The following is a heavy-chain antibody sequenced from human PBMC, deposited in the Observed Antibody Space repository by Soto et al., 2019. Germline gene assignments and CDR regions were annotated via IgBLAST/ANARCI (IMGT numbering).Heavy chain of an antibody. D-gene: IGHD1-1*01. J-gene: IGHJ5*02. CDR1: GCSISSGGYY. CDR3: ARQYDNNLPNWFDP. Sequence: QVQLQESGPGLGKPSQTLSLTCTVSGCSISSGGYYWSWIRQHPGTGLEWIGYIYNSGSTSYNPYLKSRITMSADTSKNQFSLRLNSVTAADTAVYYGARQYDNNLPNWFDPWGHGTLVTVSS. CDR2: IYNSGST. V-gene: IGHV4-31*03.